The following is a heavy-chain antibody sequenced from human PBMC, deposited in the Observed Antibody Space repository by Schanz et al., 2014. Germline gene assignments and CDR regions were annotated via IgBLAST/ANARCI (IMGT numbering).Heavy chain of an antibody. CDR3: ARDMTSMGESGFYYYGMDV. CDR2: IWYNGSNK. J-gene: IGHJ6*02. CDR1: GFTFSDHY. V-gene: IGHV3-33*08. D-gene: IGHD1-26*01. Sequence: VQLVESGGGMVQPGGSLRLSCAASGFTFSDHYMDWVRQAPGKGLEWVAVIWYNGSNKYYAESVKGRFTISRDNPKNTLYLQMNSLRAEDTAVYYCARDMTSMGESGFYYYGMDVWGQGTTATVSS.